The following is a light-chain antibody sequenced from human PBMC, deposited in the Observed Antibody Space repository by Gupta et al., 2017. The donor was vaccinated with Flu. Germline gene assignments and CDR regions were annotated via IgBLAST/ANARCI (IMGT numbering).Light chain of an antibody. J-gene: IGKJ1*01. CDR1: QSISSY. CDR3: QQKGT. V-gene: IGKV1-39*01. CDR2: AAS. Sequence: DIQMTQSPSSLSASVGDRVTITCRASQSISSYLNWYQQKPGKAPKLLIYAASSLQSGVPSRFSGSGSGTDFTLTISRRQPEDFATYYCQQKGTFGQGTKVEIK.